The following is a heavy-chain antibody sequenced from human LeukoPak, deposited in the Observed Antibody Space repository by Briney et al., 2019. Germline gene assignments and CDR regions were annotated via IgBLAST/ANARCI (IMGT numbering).Heavy chain of an antibody. CDR2: IYHSGST. J-gene: IGHJ4*02. D-gene: IGHD2-8*01. V-gene: IGHV4-4*02. Sequence: SETLSLTCAVSGGSISSSNWWSWVRQPPGKGLEWIGEIYHSGSTNYNPSLKSRVTISVDTSKNQFSLKLSSVTAADTAVYYCARLMTSISSYFDYWGQGTLVTVSS. CDR3: ARLMTSISSYFDY. CDR1: GGSISSSNW.